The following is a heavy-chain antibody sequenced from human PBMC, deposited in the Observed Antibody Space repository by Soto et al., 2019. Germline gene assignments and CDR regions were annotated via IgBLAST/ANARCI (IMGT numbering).Heavy chain of an antibody. V-gene: IGHV4-4*02. D-gene: IGHD3-10*01. CDR3: AGRRDVSGSLDY. CDR2: IYHSGSA. Sequence: QVQLQESGPGLVKPSGTLSLTCAVSGGSISSSNWWIWVRQSPGKGLEWVGEIYHSGSANYNPSLNIRVAISVDKSKNPFSVRLTFVTAADTAVYYCAGRRDVSGSLDYFGQGILVTVSS. J-gene: IGHJ4*02. CDR1: GGSISSSNW.